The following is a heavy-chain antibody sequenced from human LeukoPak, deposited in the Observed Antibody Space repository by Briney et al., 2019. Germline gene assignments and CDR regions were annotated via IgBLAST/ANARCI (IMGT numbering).Heavy chain of an antibody. CDR2: IYTSGST. Sequence: SGTLSLTCTVSGGSISSYYWSWIRQPAGKGLEWIGRIYTSGSTNYNPSLKSRVTMSVDTSKNQFSLKLSSVTAADTAVYYCARVDRYYGQGWFDPWGQGTLVTVSS. CDR3: ARVDRYYGQGWFDP. D-gene: IGHD3-10*01. J-gene: IGHJ5*02. V-gene: IGHV4-4*07. CDR1: GGSISSYY.